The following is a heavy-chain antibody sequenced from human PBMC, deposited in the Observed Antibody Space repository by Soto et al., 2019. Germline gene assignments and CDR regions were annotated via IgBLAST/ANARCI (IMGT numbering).Heavy chain of an antibody. Sequence: PSETLSLTCAVSGGSISSSNWWSWVRQPPGKGLEWIGEIYYSGSTYYNPSLKSRVTISVDTSKNQFSLKLSSVTAADTAVYYCARSVFPWGQGTLVTVSS. CDR2: IYYSGST. CDR1: GGSISSSNW. CDR3: ARSVFP. J-gene: IGHJ5*02. V-gene: IGHV4-4*02.